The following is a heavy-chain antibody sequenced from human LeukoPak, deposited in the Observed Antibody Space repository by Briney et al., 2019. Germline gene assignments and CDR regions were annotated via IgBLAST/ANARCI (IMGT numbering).Heavy chain of an antibody. D-gene: IGHD5-24*01. CDR1: GGSISSSGYY. Sequence: KPSETLSLTCTVSGGSISSSGYYWGWIRQPPGKGLEWIGSLHYSGSTYHNPSLKSRITISADTSNNQFSLKLSSVAAADTAVYYCARHRDGYNRPLDYWGQGTLVTVSS. CDR2: LHYSGST. CDR3: ARHRDGYNRPLDY. V-gene: IGHV4-39*01. J-gene: IGHJ4*02.